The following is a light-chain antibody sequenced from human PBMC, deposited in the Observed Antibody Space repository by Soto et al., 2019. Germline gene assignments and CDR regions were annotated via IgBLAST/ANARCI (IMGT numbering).Light chain of an antibody. CDR2: GTS. V-gene: IGKV3-20*01. CDR1: QSLTSNY. Sequence: EIVLTQSPGTLSLSPGERATLSCRASQSLTSNYLAWYQQKPGQAPRLLISGTSNRATGIPDRFSGSGSGTDFTLTISRLEPDEFAVYYCQQYCDLVFTFGPGTTVDIK. CDR3: QQYCDLVFT. J-gene: IGKJ3*01.